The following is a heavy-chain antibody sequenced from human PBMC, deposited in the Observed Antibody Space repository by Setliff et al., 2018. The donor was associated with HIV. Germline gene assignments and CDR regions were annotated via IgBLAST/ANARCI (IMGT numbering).Heavy chain of an antibody. CDR3: ASRVYYYDSSGYLREEGFDP. CDR2: FYYSGST. V-gene: IGHV4-39*01. D-gene: IGHD3-22*01. Sequence: SETLSLTCVVSGDSISRSRYYWGWIRQPPGKGLEWIGSFYYSGSTSSNPSLKSRVTISGDTSKNQVSLRLSSVTAADTAVYYCASRVYYYDSSGYLREEGFDPWGQGTLVTVSS. CDR1: GDSISRSRYY. J-gene: IGHJ5*02.